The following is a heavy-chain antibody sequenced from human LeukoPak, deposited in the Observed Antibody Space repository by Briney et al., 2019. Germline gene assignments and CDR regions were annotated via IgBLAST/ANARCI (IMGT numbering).Heavy chain of an antibody. CDR3: AKGVRSGYDRLDF. Sequence: GGSLRLSCAASGLTFSYYGIHWVRQAPGKGLEWVAAISYDGLNKNYADSVKGRFTISRDNSKNTLYLQMNSLRVEDTAVYYCAKGVRSGYDRLDFWGQGTLVTVSS. CDR1: GLTFSYYG. D-gene: IGHD5-12*01. V-gene: IGHV3-30*18. J-gene: IGHJ4*02. CDR2: ISYDGLNK.